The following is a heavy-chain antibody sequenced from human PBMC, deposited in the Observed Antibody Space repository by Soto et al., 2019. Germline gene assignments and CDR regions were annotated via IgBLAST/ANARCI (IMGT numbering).Heavy chain of an antibody. V-gene: IGHV4-39*01. Sequence: ASETLSLTCTVSGGSIISNNYYWGWIRQPPGKGLEWIGNIYYSGSTYYNPSLKSRVTISVDTSKNQFSLKLSSVTAADTALYYCARHASVAGTDFWGQGTLVTVSS. CDR3: ARHASVAGTDF. J-gene: IGHJ4*02. CDR1: GGSIISNNYY. D-gene: IGHD6-19*01. CDR2: IYYSGST.